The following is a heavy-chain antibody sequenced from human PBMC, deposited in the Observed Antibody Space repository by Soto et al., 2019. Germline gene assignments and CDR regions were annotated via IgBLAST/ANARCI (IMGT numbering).Heavy chain of an antibody. D-gene: IGHD4-17*01. V-gene: IGHV1-69*08. CDR3: ARDYYGDHVGGY. CDR2: IIPILGIA. CDR1: GGTFSSYT. J-gene: IGHJ4*02. Sequence: QVQLVQSGAEVKKPGSSVKVSCKASGGTFSSYTISWVRQAPGQGLEWMGRIIPILGIANYAQKFQGRVTITADKSTSTAYMELSSPRSEDTAVYYCARDYYGDHVGGYWGQGTLVTVSS.